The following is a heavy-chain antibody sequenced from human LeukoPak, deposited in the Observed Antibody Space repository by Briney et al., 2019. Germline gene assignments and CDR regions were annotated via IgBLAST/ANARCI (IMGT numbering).Heavy chain of an antibody. CDR1: GDSISSYY. Sequence: PSETLSLTCTVSGDSISSYYWSWIRQPSGKGLEWIGYIYYSGSTNYNPSLKSRVTISVDTSKNQFSLKLSSVTAADTAVYYCARSPGQLGYCSGGSCYSAFDYWGQGTLVTVSS. V-gene: IGHV4-59*01. J-gene: IGHJ4*02. CDR2: IYYSGST. D-gene: IGHD2-15*01. CDR3: ARSPGQLGYCSGGSCYSAFDY.